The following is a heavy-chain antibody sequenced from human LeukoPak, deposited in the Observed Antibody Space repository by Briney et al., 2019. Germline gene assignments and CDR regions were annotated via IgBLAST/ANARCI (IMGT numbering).Heavy chain of an antibody. V-gene: IGHV3-23*01. CDR1: GFTFSSYA. CDR2: ISGRGGST. D-gene: IGHD6-6*01. J-gene: IGHJ6*03. Sequence: GGSLRLSCAASGFTFSSYAMSWVRQAPGKGLEWVSAISGRGGSTYYADSVKGRFTISRDNSKNTLYLQMNSLRAEDTAVYYCAKASSAGGYYYYYMDVWGKGTTVTVSS. CDR3: AKASSAGGYYYYYMDV.